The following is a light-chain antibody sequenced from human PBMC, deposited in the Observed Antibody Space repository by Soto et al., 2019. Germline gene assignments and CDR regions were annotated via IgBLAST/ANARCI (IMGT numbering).Light chain of an antibody. J-gene: IGKJ5*01. CDR2: DAS. CDR3: QQYDNLPMT. Sequence: DIQMTQSPSSLSASVGDRVTITCQARQDIRKYLNWYQQKPGKAPKLLIYDASNLETGVTSRFGGSGSGTDFTFTISGLQPEDIGTYYCQQYDNLPMTFGQGTRLEIK. V-gene: IGKV1-33*01. CDR1: QDIRKY.